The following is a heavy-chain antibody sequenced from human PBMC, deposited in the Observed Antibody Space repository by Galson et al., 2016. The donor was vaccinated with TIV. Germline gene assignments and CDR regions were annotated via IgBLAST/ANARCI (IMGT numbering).Heavy chain of an antibody. D-gene: IGHD5-18*01. CDR1: GFTFDDYP. CDR3: AKDLKPDASMDYYFYSGMDV. V-gene: IGHV3-9*01. CDR2: INWHGDSV. Sequence: SLRLSCAASGFTFDDYPMHWVRQAPGKGLEWVSAINWHGDSVVYADSVKGRFTISRDNGRNSLYLQMNNLRGEDTALYYCAKDLKPDASMDYYFYSGMDVWGQGTTVIVSS. J-gene: IGHJ6*02.